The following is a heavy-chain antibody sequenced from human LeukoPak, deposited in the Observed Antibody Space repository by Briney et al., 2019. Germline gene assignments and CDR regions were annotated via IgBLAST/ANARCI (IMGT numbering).Heavy chain of an antibody. CDR3: ARSSSGWYGDYMDV. Sequence: SGTLSLTCAVSGGSISSSNWWGWIRQPPGKGLEWIGNIYYTGSSYYNPSLKSRVTISVDTSKNQFSLKLSSVTAADTAMYYCARSSSGWYGDYMDVWGKGTTVTVSS. CDR2: IYYTGSS. V-gene: IGHV4-4*02. J-gene: IGHJ6*03. D-gene: IGHD6-19*01. CDR1: GGSISSSNW.